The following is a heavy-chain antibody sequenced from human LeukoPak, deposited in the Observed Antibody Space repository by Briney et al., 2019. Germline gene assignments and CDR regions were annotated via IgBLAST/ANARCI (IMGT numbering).Heavy chain of an antibody. D-gene: IGHD2-21*01. CDR3: ARSLPYDSAWFDF. CDR1: GYTFTTNN. V-gene: IGHV1-8*01. CDR2: MHPDTGNT. J-gene: IGHJ4*02. Sequence: ASVKVSCKASGYTFTTNNINWVRHAPAQGLERMGWMHPDTGNTGSAQKFQGRVTMTRDTSISTAYMELSSLRSEDTAIYYCARSLPYDSAWFDFWGQGTLVTVSS.